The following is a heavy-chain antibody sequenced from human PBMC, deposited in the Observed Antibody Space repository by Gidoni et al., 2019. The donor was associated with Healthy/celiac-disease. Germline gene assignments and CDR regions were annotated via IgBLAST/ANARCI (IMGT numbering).Heavy chain of an antibody. V-gene: IGHV1-69*02. CDR3: ARGPDVEMATTY. CDR1: GGTFSSYT. J-gene: IGHJ4*02. CDR2: IIPILGIA. Sequence: QVQLVQSGAEVKKPGSSVKVSCKASGGTFSSYTISWVRQAPGQGLEWMGRIIPILGIANYAQKFQGRVTITADKATSTAYMELSSLRSEDTAVYYCARGPDVEMATTYWGQGTLVTVSS. D-gene: IGHD5-12*01.